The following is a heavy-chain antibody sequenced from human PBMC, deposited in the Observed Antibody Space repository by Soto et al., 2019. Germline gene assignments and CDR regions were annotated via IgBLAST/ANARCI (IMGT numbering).Heavy chain of an antibody. CDR1: GYIFSSYG. V-gene: IGHV1-2*04. CDR2: INPNSGGT. Sequence: ASVKVSCKASGYIFSSYGISWVRQAPGQGLEWMGWINPNSGGTNYAQKFQGWVTMTRDTSISTAYMELSRLRSDDTAVYYCARSNSYYYYYGMDVWGQGTTVTVSS. CDR3: ARSNSYYYYYGMDV. J-gene: IGHJ6*02.